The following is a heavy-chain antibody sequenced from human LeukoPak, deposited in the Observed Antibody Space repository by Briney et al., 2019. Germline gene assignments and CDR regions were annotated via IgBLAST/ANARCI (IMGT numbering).Heavy chain of an antibody. CDR1: GGSISSGNYY. J-gene: IGHJ1*01. Sequence: SETLSLTCTVSGGSISSGNYYWVWIRQPPGKGLEWIGSIFYSGSTNYNPSLKSRVTISVDTSRNQFSLKLTSVTAADTAVYYCARDPPGGIGEYFQHWGQGTLVTVSS. CDR2: IFYSGST. V-gene: IGHV4-39*02. D-gene: IGHD2-15*01. CDR3: ARDPPGGIGEYFQH.